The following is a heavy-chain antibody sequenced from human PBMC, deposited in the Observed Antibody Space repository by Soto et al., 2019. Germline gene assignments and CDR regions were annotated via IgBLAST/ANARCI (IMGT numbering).Heavy chain of an antibody. J-gene: IGHJ4*02. CDR1: GYTFTSYA. V-gene: IGHV1-3*01. Sequence: QVQLVQSGAEVKKPGASVKVSCKASGYTFTSYAMHWERQAPGQSLEWMGWINAGNGNTKYSQKFQGRVTITSDTSASTAYMALSSLRSEDTAVYYCATAMGWGVGARGPGDYWGQGTLVTVSS. D-gene: IGHD1-26*01. CDR2: INAGNGNT. CDR3: ATAMGWGVGARGPGDY.